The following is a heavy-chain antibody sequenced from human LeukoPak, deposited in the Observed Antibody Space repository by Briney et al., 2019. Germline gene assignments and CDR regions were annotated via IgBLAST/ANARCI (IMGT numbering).Heavy chain of an antibody. D-gene: IGHD4-17*01. CDR2: ISSSGSTI. CDR1: GFTFSSYE. CDR3: ARVAGPTVTTLGY. V-gene: IGHV3-48*03. J-gene: IGHJ4*02. Sequence: PGGSLRLSCAASGFTFSSYEMNWVRQAPGKGLEWVSYISSSGSTIYYADSVKGRFTISRDNAKNSLYLQMNSLRAEDTAVYYCARVAGPTVTTLGYWGQGTLVTVSS.